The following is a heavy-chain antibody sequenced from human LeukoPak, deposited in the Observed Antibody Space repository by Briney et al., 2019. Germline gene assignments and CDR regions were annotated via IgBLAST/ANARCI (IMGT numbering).Heavy chain of an antibody. CDR3: GRTKAGYSSGWYYFDY. D-gene: IGHD6-19*01. Sequence: GGSLRLSCAASGFTFSSYGMHWVRQAPDKRLEWVAVIWYDGSNKYYADSVKGRFTISRDNSKNTLYLQMISLRAEDTAVYYCGRTKAGYSSGWYYFDYWGQGTLVTVSS. CDR1: GFTFSSYG. J-gene: IGHJ4*02. V-gene: IGHV3-33*01. CDR2: IWYDGSNK.